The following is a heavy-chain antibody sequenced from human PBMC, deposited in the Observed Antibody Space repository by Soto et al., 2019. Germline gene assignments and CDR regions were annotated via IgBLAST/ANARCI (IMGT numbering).Heavy chain of an antibody. CDR3: AKALGYYVTSGTFDY. CDR1: GFTFSSYA. J-gene: IGHJ4*01. Sequence: EVQLLESGGGLVQPGGSLRLSCAASGFTFSSYAMSWVRQAPGKGLEWVSAIGAGGHSTYYADSVRGRFTVSRDNSKNTLYLQMNSLRAEDTAVYYCAKALGYYVTSGTFDYWGHGTLVTVSS. CDR2: IGAGGHST. V-gene: IGHV3-23*01. D-gene: IGHD3-22*01.